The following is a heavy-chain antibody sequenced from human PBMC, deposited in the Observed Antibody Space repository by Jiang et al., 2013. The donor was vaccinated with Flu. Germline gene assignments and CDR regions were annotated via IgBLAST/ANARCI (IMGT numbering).Heavy chain of an antibody. CDR2: ISGGGGSI. D-gene: IGHD6-19*01. J-gene: IGHJ4*02. CDR3: AKDRKVAVAGYFDN. Sequence: RVSCAASGITFSSYAMSWVRQAPGKGLEWVSCISGGGGSIFYADSVKGRFTISRDNSKNTLNLQMNSLRVEDTAIYYCAKDRKVAVAGYFDNWGQGILVTVSS. CDR1: GITFSSYA. V-gene: IGHV3-23*01.